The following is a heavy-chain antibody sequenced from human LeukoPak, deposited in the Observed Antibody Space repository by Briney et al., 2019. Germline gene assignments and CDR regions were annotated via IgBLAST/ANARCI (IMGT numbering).Heavy chain of an antibody. V-gene: IGHV3-21*01. J-gene: IGHJ6*03. Sequence: GGSLRLSCAASGFTFRNYNMNWVRQSPGEGLEWVASISGNSDHILHSDSVKGRFTISRDNAWDSLYLEMSSLRAEDTAIYYCARVPLDIILLYYMDVWGKGTPVTVSS. D-gene: IGHD3-9*01. CDR3: ARVPLDIILLYYMDV. CDR2: ISGNSDHI. CDR1: GFTFRNYN.